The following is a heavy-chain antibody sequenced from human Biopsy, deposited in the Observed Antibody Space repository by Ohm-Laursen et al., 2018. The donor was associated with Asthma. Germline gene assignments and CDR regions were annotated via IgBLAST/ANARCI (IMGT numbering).Heavy chain of an antibody. Sequence: ALVKVSCKSLGGTFNTYVIGWVRQAPGQGLEWMGGINSVFGTATYPQKFQDRVTITADDSTSTVYMELSSLRSEDTAVYYCARKAGSCISRTCYSLDFWGQGTLVTVSS. CDR1: GGTFNTYV. CDR3: ARKAGSCISRTCYSLDF. D-gene: IGHD2-2*01. V-gene: IGHV1-69*13. J-gene: IGHJ4*02. CDR2: INSVFGTA.